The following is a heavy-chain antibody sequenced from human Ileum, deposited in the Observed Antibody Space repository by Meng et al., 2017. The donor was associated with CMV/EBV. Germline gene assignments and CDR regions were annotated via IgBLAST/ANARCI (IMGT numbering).Heavy chain of an antibody. CDR2: IYYSGST. CDR3: ARQRGYCSGGSCYHFDY. J-gene: IGHJ4*02. Sequence: QVQLQASGPGLVKPSQTLSLTCTVSGGSISSGDYYWSWIRQPPGKGLEWIGYIYYSGSTYYNPSLKSRVTISVDTSKNQFSLKLSSVTAADTAVYYCARQRGYCSGGSCYHFDYWGQGTLVTVS. V-gene: IGHV4-30-4*08. D-gene: IGHD2-15*01. CDR1: GGSISSGDYY.